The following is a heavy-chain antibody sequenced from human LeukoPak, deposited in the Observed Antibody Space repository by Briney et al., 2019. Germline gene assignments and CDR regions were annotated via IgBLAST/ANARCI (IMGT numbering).Heavy chain of an antibody. CDR3: ARHDYTNPRVDY. Sequence: SETLSLTCTVSGGSISSYYWSWIRQPPGKGLEWIGYISHSGRTDYNPSLRSRVTISVGTSKNQFSLKLSSVTAADTAVYYCARHDYTNPRVDYWGRGTLVTVSS. V-gene: IGHV4-59*08. CDR1: GGSISSYY. D-gene: IGHD4-11*01. J-gene: IGHJ4*02. CDR2: ISHSGRT.